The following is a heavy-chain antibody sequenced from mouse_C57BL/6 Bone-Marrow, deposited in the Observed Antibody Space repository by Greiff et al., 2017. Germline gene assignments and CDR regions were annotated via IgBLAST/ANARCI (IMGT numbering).Heavy chain of an antibody. CDR2: INPGSGGT. J-gene: IGHJ2*01. D-gene: IGHD2-5*01. Sequence: QVQLQQSGAELVRPGTSVKVSCKASGYAFTNYLIEWVKQRPGQGLEWIGVINPGSGGTNYNEKFKGKATLTADKSSSTAYMQLSSLTSEDSAVYFCARSGTYYSNYGYFDYWGQGTTLTVSS. V-gene: IGHV1-54*01. CDR3: ARSGTYYSNYGYFDY. CDR1: GYAFTNYL.